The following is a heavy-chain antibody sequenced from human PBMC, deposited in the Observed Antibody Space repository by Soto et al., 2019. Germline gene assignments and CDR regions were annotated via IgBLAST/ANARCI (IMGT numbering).Heavy chain of an antibody. V-gene: IGHV1-8*01. J-gene: IGHJ4*02. CDR3: ARRYSSGWFDY. D-gene: IGHD6-19*01. Sequence: SVKVSCTSSFSPFTSYDINWVRQATGQGLEWMGWMNPNIGNTGYAQKFQGRVTMTRNTSISTAYMELSSLRSEDTAVYYCARRYSSGWFDYWGQGTLVTVSS. CDR2: MNPNIGNT. CDR1: FSPFTSYD.